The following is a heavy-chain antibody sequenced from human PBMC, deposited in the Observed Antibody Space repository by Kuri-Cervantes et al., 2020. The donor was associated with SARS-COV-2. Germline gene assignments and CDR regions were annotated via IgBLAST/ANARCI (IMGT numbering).Heavy chain of an antibody. CDR1: GFTFNNYG. CDR2: TSSGSTYI. Sequence: GESLKISCAASGFTFNNYGMHWVRQAPGKGLEWVSCTSSGSTYIYYVDSVKGRFTISRDNAKNSLYLQMNSLRAEDTAVYYCARAGGSGGTSNYYYYMDVWGKGTTVTVSS. D-gene: IGHD2-15*01. J-gene: IGHJ6*03. V-gene: IGHV3-21*01. CDR3: ARAGGSGGTSNYYYYMDV.